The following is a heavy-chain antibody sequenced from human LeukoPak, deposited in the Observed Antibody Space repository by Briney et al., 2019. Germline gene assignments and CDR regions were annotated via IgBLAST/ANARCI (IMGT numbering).Heavy chain of an antibody. CDR1: GYTFSSYG. Sequence: GASVKVSCKASGYTFSSYGISWVRQAPGQGLEGMGWITPYNGNTNYAHKLQGRVTMTPDTYTSTAYMELWSLRSDDTAVYYCARAVPPSLEWFYYWGQGTLVTVSS. J-gene: IGHJ4*02. V-gene: IGHV1-18*01. CDR2: ITPYNGNT. CDR3: ARAVPPSLEWFYY. D-gene: IGHD3-3*01.